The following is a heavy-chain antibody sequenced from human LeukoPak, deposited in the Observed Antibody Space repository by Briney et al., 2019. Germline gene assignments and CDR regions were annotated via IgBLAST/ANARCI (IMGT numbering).Heavy chain of an antibody. J-gene: IGHJ4*02. V-gene: IGHV3-23*01. CDR3: AKVHGWGQQQLVRPRNYFDY. CDR2: ISGSGGST. CDR1: GFTFSSYA. D-gene: IGHD6-13*01. Sequence: PGGSLRLSCAASGFTFSSYAMSWVRQAPGKGLEWVSAISGSGGSTYYADSAKGRFTISRDNSKNTLYLQMNSLRAEDTAVYYCAKVHGWGQQQLVRPRNYFDYWGQGTLVTVSS.